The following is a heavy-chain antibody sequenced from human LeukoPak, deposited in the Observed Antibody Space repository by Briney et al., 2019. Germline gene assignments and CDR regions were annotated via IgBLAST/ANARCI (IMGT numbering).Heavy chain of an antibody. J-gene: IGHJ5*02. CDR1: GGSFSGYY. CDR2: IYYSGST. CDR3: ARDLLLSSVFDP. D-gene: IGHD3-10*01. V-gene: IGHV4-34*01. Sequence: SETLSLTCAVYGGSFSGYYWSWIRQSPGKGLEWIGSIYYSGSTYYNPSLKSRVTISVDTSKNQFSLKLSSVTAADTAVYYCARDLLLSSVFDPWGQGTLVTVSS.